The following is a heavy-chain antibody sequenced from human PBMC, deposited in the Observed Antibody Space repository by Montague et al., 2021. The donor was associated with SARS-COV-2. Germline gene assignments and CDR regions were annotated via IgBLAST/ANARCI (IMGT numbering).Heavy chain of an antibody. V-gene: IGHV4-34*01. CDR1: AGSFSGYS. Sequence: SETLSLTCAAYAGSFSGYSWSWIRQPPGKGLEWIGYIHYTGSTNYNASLKSRVAISIDTSKNQFSLRLNSVTAADTAVYYCARGNYLDYWGQGTLVIVSS. J-gene: IGHJ4*02. CDR2: IHYTGST. CDR3: ARGNYLDY.